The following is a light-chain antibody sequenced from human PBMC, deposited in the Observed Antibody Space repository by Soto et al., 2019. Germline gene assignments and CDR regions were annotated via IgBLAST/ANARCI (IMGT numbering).Light chain of an antibody. Sequence: EIVLTQSPATLSLSPGERATLSCRASQSVSSYLAWYQQKPGQAPRLLIYDASDRATRIPARFSGSGSGTDFPLTISILEPEDFAVYYCHQRSNWPSYTFGQGTKLEIK. J-gene: IGKJ2*01. CDR3: HQRSNWPSYT. V-gene: IGKV3-11*01. CDR1: QSVSSY. CDR2: DAS.